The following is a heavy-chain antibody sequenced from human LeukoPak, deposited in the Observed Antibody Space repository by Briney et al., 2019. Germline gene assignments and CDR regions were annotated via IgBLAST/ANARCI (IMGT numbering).Heavy chain of an antibody. Sequence: PSETLSLTCTVSGGSISSYYWSWIRQPPGKGLEWIGYIYYSGSTNYNPSLKSRVIISVDTSKKQFSLKLTSVTAADTAVYYCARDGYSAIDYWGQGTLVTVSS. CDR2: IYYSGST. D-gene: IGHD1-26*01. CDR1: GGSISSYY. V-gene: IGHV4-59*01. J-gene: IGHJ4*02. CDR3: ARDGYSAIDY.